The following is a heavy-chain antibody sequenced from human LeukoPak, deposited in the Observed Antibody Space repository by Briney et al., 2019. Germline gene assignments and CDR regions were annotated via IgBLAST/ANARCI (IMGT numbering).Heavy chain of an antibody. CDR1: GGTFSSYA. D-gene: IGHD2-2*01. CDR2: IVPIFGTA. CDR3: AREGPSGDIVVVPAAM. V-gene: IGHV1-69*13. J-gene: IGHJ4*02. Sequence: SVKVSCKASGGTFSSYAISWVRQAPGQGLEWMGGIVPIFGTANYAQKFQGRVTITADESTSTAYMELSSLRSEDTAVYYCAREGPSGDIVVVPAAMWGQGTLVTVSS.